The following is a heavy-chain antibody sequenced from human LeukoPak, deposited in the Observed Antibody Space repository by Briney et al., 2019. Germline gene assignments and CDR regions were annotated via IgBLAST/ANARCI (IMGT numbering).Heavy chain of an antibody. J-gene: IGHJ3*02. CDR3: ARARITGKRDAFDI. D-gene: IGHD1-20*01. Sequence: GGSLRLSCAASGFTFSSYWMSWVRQAPGKGLEWVANIKQDGSEKYYVDSAKGRFTISRDNAKNSLYLQMNSLRAEDTAVYYCARARITGKRDAFDIWGQGTMVTVSS. CDR1: GFTFSSYW. CDR2: IKQDGSEK. V-gene: IGHV3-7*04.